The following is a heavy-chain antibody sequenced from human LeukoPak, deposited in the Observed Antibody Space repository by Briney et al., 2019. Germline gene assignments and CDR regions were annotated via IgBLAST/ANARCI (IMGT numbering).Heavy chain of an antibody. J-gene: IGHJ4*02. CDR3: ARGSGDGSGTGVFDY. V-gene: IGHV4-30-4*01. D-gene: IGHD3-10*01. CDR2: IYYSGSA. CDR1: GGSISRGDYY. Sequence: KASQTLSPTSTVSGGSISRGDYYWSWIRQPPGKGREWIGYIYYSGSAYYYPSLKSRVTIAVDTSKNQFSLKLSSVTAADTAVYYCARGSGDGSGTGVFDYWGQGTLVTVSS.